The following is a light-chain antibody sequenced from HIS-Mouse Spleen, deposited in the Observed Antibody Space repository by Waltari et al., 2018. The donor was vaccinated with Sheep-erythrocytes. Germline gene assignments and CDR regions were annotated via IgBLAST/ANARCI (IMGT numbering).Light chain of an antibody. J-gene: IGLJ3*02. CDR2: DVS. Sequence: QSALTQPPSASGSPGQSVTISCTGTSSDVGGYNYFSWYQQHPGKAPKLMIYDVSNRPSGVSNRFSGSKSGNTASLTISGLQAEDEADYYCSSYTSSSTPGVFGGGTKLTVL. CDR1: SSDVGGYNY. CDR3: SSYTSSSTPGV. V-gene: IGLV2-14*01.